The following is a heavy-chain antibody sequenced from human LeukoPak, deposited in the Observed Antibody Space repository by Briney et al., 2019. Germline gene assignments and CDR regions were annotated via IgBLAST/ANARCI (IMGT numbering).Heavy chain of an antibody. CDR3: ARGRGIAAAGTSHYNYMDV. V-gene: IGHV1-69*05. J-gene: IGHJ6*03. D-gene: IGHD6-13*01. CDR1: GGTFSSYA. Sequence: GASVKVSCKASGGTFSSYAISWVRQAPGQGLEWMGGIIPIFGTSNYAQKFQGRVTITTDESTSTAYMELSSLRSEDTAVYYCARGRGIAAAGTSHYNYMDVWGKGTTVTVSS. CDR2: IIPIFGTS.